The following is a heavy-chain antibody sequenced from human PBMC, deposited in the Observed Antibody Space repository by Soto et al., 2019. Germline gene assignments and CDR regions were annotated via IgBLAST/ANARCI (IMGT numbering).Heavy chain of an antibody. CDR2: IFHGGNT. J-gene: IGHJ3*01. D-gene: IGHD2-15*01. CDR1: GFFISSGNY. V-gene: IGHV4-38-2*01. CDR3: ARARWYDAFDV. Sequence: SETLSLTCAVSGFFISSGNYWGWIRKPPGKGLEWIGSIFHGGNTYYNPSLKTRVTISVDMSKNQFSLKLNSVTAADTAVYYCARARWYDAFDVWGQGTVVTVSS.